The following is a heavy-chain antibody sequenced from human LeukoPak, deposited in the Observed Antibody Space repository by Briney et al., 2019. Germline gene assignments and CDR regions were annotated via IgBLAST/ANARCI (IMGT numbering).Heavy chain of an antibody. J-gene: IGHJ4*02. D-gene: IGHD6-13*01. V-gene: IGHV3-48*03. CDR1: GFTFDDYG. Sequence: GGSLRLSCAASGFTFDDYGMSWVRQAPGKGLEWVSYISSSGSTIYYADSVKGRFTISRDNAKNSLYLQMNSLRAEDTAVYYCAIDHLGGSSWLLFDYWGQGTLVTVSS. CDR3: AIDHLGGSSWLLFDY. CDR2: ISSSGSTI.